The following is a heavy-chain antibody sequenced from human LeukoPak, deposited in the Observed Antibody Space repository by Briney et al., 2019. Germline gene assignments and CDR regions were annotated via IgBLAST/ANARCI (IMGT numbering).Heavy chain of an antibody. D-gene: IGHD4-23*01. CDR1: GGSISSGGYS. CDR3: ARNGGNSDFDY. V-gene: IGHV4-30-2*01. Sequence: SETLSLTCAVSGGSISSGGYSWSWLRQPPGKGLEWIGYIYHSGSTNYNPSLKSRVTMLLDKSKNQFSLKLSSVTAADTAVYYCARNGGNSDFDYWGQGTLVTVSS. J-gene: IGHJ4*02. CDR2: IYHSGST.